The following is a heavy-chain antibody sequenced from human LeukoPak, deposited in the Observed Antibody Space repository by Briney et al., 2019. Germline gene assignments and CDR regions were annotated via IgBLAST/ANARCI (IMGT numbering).Heavy chain of an antibody. CDR3: AREAIFGVVREYYFDY. D-gene: IGHD3-3*01. Sequence: ASVKVSCKASGYTFTSYHIHWVRQAPGQGLEWMGVINPSGGTTTYAQNFQGRVTMTRDTSTITVYMELSSLRSDDTAVYYCAREAIFGVVREYYFDYWGQGTLVTVS. J-gene: IGHJ4*02. V-gene: IGHV1-46*01. CDR1: GYTFTSYH. CDR2: INPSGGTT.